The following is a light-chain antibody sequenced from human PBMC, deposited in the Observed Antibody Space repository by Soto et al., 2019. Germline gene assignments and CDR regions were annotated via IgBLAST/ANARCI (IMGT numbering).Light chain of an antibody. V-gene: IGKV3-20*01. J-gene: IGKJ2*01. CDR3: QEYGSSPPET. CDR1: QSVSSSY. CDR2: GAS. Sequence: EIVLTQSPGTLSLSPGERATLSCRASQSVSSSYLAWYQQKPGQAPRLLIYGASSRATGVPDRFSGSGSGTGFNLNLSRTEAEDFAVDYCQEYGSSPPETFGQGTKLEIK.